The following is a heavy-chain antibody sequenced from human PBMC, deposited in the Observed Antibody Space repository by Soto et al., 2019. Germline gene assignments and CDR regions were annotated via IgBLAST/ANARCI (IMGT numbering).Heavy chain of an antibody. Sequence: GESLRVCNGASGGTCDGLGSHRFRQPPGKGLEWVSSIGTAGDTYYAVSVKGRFTISRDNAKNSLSLQMNSLRAGDMAVYFCAKSQEVGAHFFDSWGQGTQVTVSS. CDR1: GGTCDGLG. CDR2: IGTAGDT. D-gene: IGHD2-15*01. CDR3: AKSQEVGAHFFDS. V-gene: IGHV3-13*01. J-gene: IGHJ4*02.